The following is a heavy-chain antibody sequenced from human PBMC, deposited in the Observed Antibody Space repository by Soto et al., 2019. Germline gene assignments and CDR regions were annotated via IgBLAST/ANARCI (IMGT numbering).Heavy chain of an antibody. CDR3: ARKTRYSSSSPLLGVYYYYGMDV. CDR1: GGTFSSYA. Sequence: GASVKVSCKASGGTFSSYAISCVRQAPGQGLEWMGGIIPIFGTANYAQKFQGRVTITADKSTSTAYMELSSLRSEDTAVYYCARKTRYSSSSPLLGVYYYYGMDVWGQGTTVTVSS. J-gene: IGHJ6*02. CDR2: IIPIFGTA. D-gene: IGHD6-6*01. V-gene: IGHV1-69*06.